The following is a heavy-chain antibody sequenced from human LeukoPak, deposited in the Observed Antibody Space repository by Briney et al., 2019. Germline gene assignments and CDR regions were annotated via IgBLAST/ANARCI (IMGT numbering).Heavy chain of an antibody. CDR2: THYRSKWYN. J-gene: IGHJ4*02. Sequence: SQTLSLTCAISGDRVSSNSAAWYWSRQSPSRGLEWLGRTHYRSKWYNDYAVSVKSRITINPDTSQNQFYLPLNSVTPADMAAYYRARDPGIGVAGMQFDYWGQGTLVTVSS. CDR1: GDRVSSNSAA. D-gene: IGHD6-19*01. V-gene: IGHV6-1*01. CDR3: ARDPGIGVAGMQFDY.